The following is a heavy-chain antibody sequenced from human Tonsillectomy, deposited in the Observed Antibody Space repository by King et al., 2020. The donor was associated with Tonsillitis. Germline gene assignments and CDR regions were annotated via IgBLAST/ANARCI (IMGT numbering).Heavy chain of an antibody. J-gene: IGHJ5*02. Sequence: QLQESGPGLVKPSETLSLTCTVSGGSISSDTYFWVWIRQPPGKGLEWIGSIYYSGSTYYNPSLKSRVTISVDTSKNQFSLKLSSVTAADTAVYYCARQNSGSYTHNWFDHWGQGTLVTVSS. D-gene: IGHD1-26*01. CDR1: GGSISSDTYF. CDR2: IYYSGST. CDR3: ARQNSGSYTHNWFDH. V-gene: IGHV4-39*01.